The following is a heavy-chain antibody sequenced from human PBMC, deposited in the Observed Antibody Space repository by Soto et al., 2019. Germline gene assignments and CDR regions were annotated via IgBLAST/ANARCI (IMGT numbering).Heavy chain of an antibody. CDR3: AREQVYSSYCYFGMDV. CDR2: IWYDGSNK. D-gene: IGHD5-18*01. V-gene: IGHV3-33*01. J-gene: IGHJ6*01. Sequence: GGSLRLSCAASGFTFSSYGMHWVRQAPGKGLEWVAVIWYDGSNKYYADSVKGRFTISRDNSKNTLYLQMNSLRAEDTAVYYCAREQVYSSYCYFGMDVWGQGTTVTDSS. CDR1: GFTFSSYG.